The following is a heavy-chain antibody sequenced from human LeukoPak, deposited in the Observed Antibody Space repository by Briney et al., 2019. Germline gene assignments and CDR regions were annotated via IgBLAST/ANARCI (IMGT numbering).Heavy chain of an antibody. CDR3: ARDHSPSPIPIAAAGTGWFDP. Sequence: PGGSLRLSCAASGFTFSDYCMSWIRQAPGKGLEWVSYISSSGSTIYYADSVKGRFTISRDNAKNSLYLQMNSLRAEDTAVYYCARDHSPSPIPIAAAGTGWFDPWGQGTLVTVSS. CDR2: ISSSGSTI. J-gene: IGHJ5*02. V-gene: IGHV3-11*01. D-gene: IGHD6-13*01. CDR1: GFTFSDYC.